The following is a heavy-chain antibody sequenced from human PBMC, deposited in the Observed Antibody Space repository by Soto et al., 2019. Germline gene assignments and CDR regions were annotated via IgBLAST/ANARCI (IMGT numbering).Heavy chain of an antibody. CDR1: GFNFSSYA. V-gene: IGHV3-23*01. CDR3: ARRWTYDL. Sequence: GGSLRLSYAASGFNFSSYAMSWVRQAPGKGLGWVSGITGGGVSTYFADSVRGRFTISRDNYKTTMLLQMNSLRAVDTAVYHSARRWTYDLWGQGTLVTVSS. CDR2: ITGGGVST. J-gene: IGHJ5*02. D-gene: IGHD1-7*01.